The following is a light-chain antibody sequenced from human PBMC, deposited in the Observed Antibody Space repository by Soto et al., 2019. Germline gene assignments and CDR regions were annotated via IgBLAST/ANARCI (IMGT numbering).Light chain of an antibody. Sequence: EIVLTQSPATLSLSPGERATLSCRASQSISTSLAWYQQNPGQAPRLLIHTASSRATGIPDRFSGSGYGTDFTLTISGLEPEDFAVYHCQQYGTSPFTFGQGTRLEI. CDR3: QQYGTSPFT. CDR1: QSISTS. J-gene: IGKJ5*01. V-gene: IGKV3-20*01. CDR2: TAS.